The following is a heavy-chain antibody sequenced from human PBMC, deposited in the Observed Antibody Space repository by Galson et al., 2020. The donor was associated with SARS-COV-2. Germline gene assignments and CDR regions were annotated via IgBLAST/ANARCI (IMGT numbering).Heavy chain of an antibody. V-gene: IGHV1-24*01. J-gene: IGHJ3*02. D-gene: IGHD3-10*01. Sequence: QAPGKGLEWMGGFHPEDGEIVYAQSFQGRLILTEDTSTDTAYMELSSLRPEDTAVYYCAILGFGYAFEMWGQGTVVTVSS. CDR3: AILGFGYAFEM. CDR2: FHPEDGEI.